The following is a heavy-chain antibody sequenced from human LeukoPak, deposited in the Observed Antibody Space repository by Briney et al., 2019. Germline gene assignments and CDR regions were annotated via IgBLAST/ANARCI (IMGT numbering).Heavy chain of an antibody. CDR3: ARASGRYFDWLLPYDY. V-gene: IGHV5-51*01. J-gene: IGHJ4*02. CDR1: GYGFTSYW. CDR2: IYPGDSDT. Sequence: GESLKISCKGSGYGFTSYWIGWVRQMPGKGLEWMGIIYPGDSDTRYSPSFQGQVTISADKSISTAYLQWSSLKASDTAMYYCARASGRYFDWLLPYDYWGQGTLATVSS. D-gene: IGHD3-9*01.